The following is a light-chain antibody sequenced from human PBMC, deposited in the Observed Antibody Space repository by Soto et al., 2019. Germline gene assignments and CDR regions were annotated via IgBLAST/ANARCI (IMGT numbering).Light chain of an antibody. CDR1: QSISSY. J-gene: IGKJ5*01. CDR3: QQVNSFPST. CDR2: AAS. Sequence: DIQMTQSPSSLSASVGDRVTITCRASQSISSYLNWYQQKPGKAPKLLIYAASSLQSGVPSRFSGSGSGTEFTLTISSLQPEDFATYYCQQVNSFPSTFGQGTRLEI. V-gene: IGKV1-39*01.